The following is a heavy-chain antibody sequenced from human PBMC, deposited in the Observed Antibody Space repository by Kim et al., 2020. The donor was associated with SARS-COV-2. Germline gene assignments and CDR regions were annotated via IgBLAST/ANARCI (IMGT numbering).Heavy chain of an antibody. CDR1: GGSISSYY. CDR3: ARSLYGSGRYYTLWFDP. V-gene: IGHV4-59*01. D-gene: IGHD3-10*01. Sequence: SETLSLTCTVSGGSISSYYWSWIRQPPGKGLEWIGYIYYSGSTNYNPSLKSRVTISVDTSKNQFSLKLSSVTAADTAVYYCARSLYGSGRYYTLWFDPWG. CDR2: IYYSGST. J-gene: IGHJ5*02.